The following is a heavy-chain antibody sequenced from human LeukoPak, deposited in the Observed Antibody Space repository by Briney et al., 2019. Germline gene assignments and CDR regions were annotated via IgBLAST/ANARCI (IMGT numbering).Heavy chain of an antibody. CDR3: ARLAVAGHFDH. CDR1: GYTFTSYG. CDR2: ISGYNGDT. J-gene: IGHJ4*02. Sequence: ASVKVSCKASGYTFTSYGISWVRQAPGQGLEWMGWISGYNGDTNYAQKLQGRVTMTTDTSTSSVYMELRSLRSDDTAVYFCARLAVAGHFDHWGQGTLVTVSS. D-gene: IGHD6-19*01. V-gene: IGHV1-18*01.